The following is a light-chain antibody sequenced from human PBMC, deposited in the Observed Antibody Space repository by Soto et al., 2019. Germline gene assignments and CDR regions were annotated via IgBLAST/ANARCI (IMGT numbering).Light chain of an antibody. Sequence: QSVLTQPASVSGSPGQSITISCTGTSSDVGTYNLVSWYQQHPGKAPKLIIYEGSKRPSGVPNRFSGSKSGNTASLTISGLQAEDEADYYCCSYAGSRSYVFGTGTKVTVL. V-gene: IGLV2-23*01. CDR2: EGS. J-gene: IGLJ1*01. CDR3: CSYAGSRSYV. CDR1: SSDVGTYNL.